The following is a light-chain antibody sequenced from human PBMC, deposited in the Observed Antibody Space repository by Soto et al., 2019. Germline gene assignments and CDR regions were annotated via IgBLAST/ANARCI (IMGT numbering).Light chain of an antibody. J-gene: IGLJ2*01. V-gene: IGLV1-51*01. Sequence: QSVLTQPPSVSAAPGQRVTISCSGNNSNVGNNFVSWYQQFPGTAPKLLIYDTNKRPSGIPDRFSGSKTGTSATLGITGLQTGDEADDYCETWDSGLSAGIFGGGTKLTVL. CDR3: ETWDSGLSAGI. CDR1: NSNVGNNF. CDR2: DTN.